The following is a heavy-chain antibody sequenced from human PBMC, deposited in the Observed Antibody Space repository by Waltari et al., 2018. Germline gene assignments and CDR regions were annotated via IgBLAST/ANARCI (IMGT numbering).Heavy chain of an antibody. V-gene: IGHV4-34*01. D-gene: IGHD3-3*01. CDR3: AARREVTILVGNWFDP. J-gene: IGHJ5*02. CDR1: GGSFSGYY. Sequence: QVQLQQWGAGLLKPSETLSLTCAVYGGSFSGYYWRWIRQPPGKGLEWIGEINHSGSTTYNPSLKSRVTISVDTSKNQFSLKLSSVTAADTAVYYCAARREVTILVGNWFDPWGQGTLVTVSS. CDR2: INHSGST.